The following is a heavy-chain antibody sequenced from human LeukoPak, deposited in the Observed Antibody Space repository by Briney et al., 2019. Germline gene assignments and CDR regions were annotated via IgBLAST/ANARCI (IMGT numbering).Heavy chain of an antibody. CDR2: IRYDGSNK. V-gene: IGHV3-30*02. CDR1: GFTFSRYG. Sequence: PGGSLRLSRAASGFTFSRYGMHWVRQPPGRGLEWVAFIRYDGSNKHYADSVKGRFTISRDNSKHTLFLQMNSVRAEDTALYYCARYGNAFDYWGQGTLVTISS. CDR3: ARYGNAFDY. J-gene: IGHJ4*02. D-gene: IGHD2-15*01.